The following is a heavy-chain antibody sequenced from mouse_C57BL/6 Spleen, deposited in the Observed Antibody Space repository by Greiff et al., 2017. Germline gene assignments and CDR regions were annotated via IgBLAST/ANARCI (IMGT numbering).Heavy chain of an antibody. Sequence: VKLMESGAELARPGASVKLSCKASGYTFTSYGISWVKQRTGQGLEWIGEIYPRSGNTYYNEKFKGKATLTADKSSSTAYMELRSLTSEDSAVYFCARESNYSFDYWGQGTTLTVSS. CDR2: IYPRSGNT. D-gene: IGHD2-5*01. V-gene: IGHV1-81*01. CDR1: GYTFTSYG. J-gene: IGHJ2*01. CDR3: ARESNYSFDY.